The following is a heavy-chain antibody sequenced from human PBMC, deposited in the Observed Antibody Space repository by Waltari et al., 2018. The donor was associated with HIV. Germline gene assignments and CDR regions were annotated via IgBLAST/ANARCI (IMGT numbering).Heavy chain of an antibody. CDR2: INSDGSST. CDR3: ARAGRDGKLPPDY. V-gene: IGHV3-74*01. Sequence: EVQLVESGGGSVQPGGSLRLSCAASGFHFRSYWMPWVSQAPGQGLVWVSRINSDGSSTSYADSVKGRFTISRDNAKNTVYLQMSSLRAEDTAVYYCARAGRDGKLPPDYWGQGTLVTVSS. J-gene: IGHJ4*02. CDR1: GFHFRSYW. D-gene: IGHD1-26*01.